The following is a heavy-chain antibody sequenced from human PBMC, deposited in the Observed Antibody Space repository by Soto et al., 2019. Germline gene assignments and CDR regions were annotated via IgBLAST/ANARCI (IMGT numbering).Heavy chain of an antibody. CDR1: GGSISSGGYY. CDR3: ARDAGYCSGGSCSGNWFDP. Sequence: PSETLSLTCTVSGGSISSGGYYWSWIRQHPGKGLEWIGYIYYSGSTYYNPSLKSRVTISVDTSKNQFSLKLSSVTAADTAVYYCARDAGYCSGGSCSGNWFDPWGQGTLVTVSS. D-gene: IGHD2-15*01. J-gene: IGHJ5*02. V-gene: IGHV4-31*03. CDR2: IYYSGST.